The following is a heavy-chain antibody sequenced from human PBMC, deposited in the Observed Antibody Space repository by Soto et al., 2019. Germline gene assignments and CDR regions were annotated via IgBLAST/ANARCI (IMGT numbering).Heavy chain of an antibody. Sequence: VQLLESGGGLVQPGGSLRLSCAASGFTFSSYAMSWVRQAPGKGLEWVSAISGSGDSTYYADSVKGRFTISRDNSKNTVYLQMNSPRAEDTAVYYCAKNPGSSSYYYYYMDVWGKGTTVTVSS. V-gene: IGHV3-23*01. D-gene: IGHD6-13*01. CDR3: AKNPGSSSYYYYYMDV. J-gene: IGHJ6*03. CDR1: GFTFSSYA. CDR2: ISGSGDST.